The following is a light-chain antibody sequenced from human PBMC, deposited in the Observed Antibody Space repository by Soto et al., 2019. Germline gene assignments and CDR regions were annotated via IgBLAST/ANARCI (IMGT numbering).Light chain of an antibody. J-gene: IGLJ1*01. CDR3: NSYSSTNFYV. V-gene: IGLV2-14*01. Sequence: QSVLAQPASVSGSPGQSITISCTGSFSDIAVFNYVSWYQQYPGRAPKLLIYQVTSRASGVSHRFSGSKSGNTASLTISGLQPEDEAEYYCNSYSSTNFYVFGTGTKVNV. CDR2: QVT. CDR1: FSDIAVFNY.